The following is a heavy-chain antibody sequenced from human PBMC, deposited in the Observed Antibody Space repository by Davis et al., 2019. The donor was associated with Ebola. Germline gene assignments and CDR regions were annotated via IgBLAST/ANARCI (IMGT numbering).Heavy chain of an antibody. J-gene: IGHJ6*02. CDR3: AKDIGPPYSSSSGGYGMDV. D-gene: IGHD6-6*01. CDR1: GFTFDDYA. Sequence: SLKISCAASGFTFDDYAMHWVRQAPGKGLEWVSGISWNSGSIGYADSVKGRFTISRDNAKNSLYLQMNSLRAEDTALYYCAKDIGPPYSSSSGGYGMDVWGQGTTVTVSS. CDR2: ISWNSGSI. V-gene: IGHV3-9*01.